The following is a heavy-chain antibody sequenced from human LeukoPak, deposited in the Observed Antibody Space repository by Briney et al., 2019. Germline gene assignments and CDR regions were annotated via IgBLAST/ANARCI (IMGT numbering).Heavy chain of an antibody. CDR2: ISAYNGNT. Sequence: GASVKVSCKASGYTFTSYGISWVRQAPGQGLEWMGWISAYNGNTNYAQKLQGRVTMTTDTSTSTAYMELRSLRSDDTAVYYCARDSYLYYDFWSGYYTGRGPAPRLDYWGQGTLVTVSS. J-gene: IGHJ4*02. D-gene: IGHD3-3*01. CDR1: GYTFTSYG. CDR3: ARDSYLYYDFWSGYYTGRGPAPRLDY. V-gene: IGHV1-18*01.